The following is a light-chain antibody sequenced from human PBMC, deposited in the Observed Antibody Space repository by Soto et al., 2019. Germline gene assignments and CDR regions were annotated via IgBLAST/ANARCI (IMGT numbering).Light chain of an antibody. CDR3: NSFTSITTYV. J-gene: IGLJ1*01. V-gene: IGLV2-8*01. Sequence: QSVLTQPPSASGSPGQSVTISCTGTSSDVGKYDYVSWFQHHPGKAPKLIIYEVGKRPSGVPDRFAGSKSGSTASLTVSGLQTEDEADYYCNSFTSITTYVFGTGTKVTVL. CDR1: SSDVGKYDY. CDR2: EVG.